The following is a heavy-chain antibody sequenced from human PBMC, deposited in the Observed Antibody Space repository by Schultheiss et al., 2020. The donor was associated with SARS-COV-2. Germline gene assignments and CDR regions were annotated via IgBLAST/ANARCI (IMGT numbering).Heavy chain of an antibody. D-gene: IGHD3-22*01. J-gene: IGHJ3*02. CDR3: ARSLPYYYDSSGSFDI. CDR1: GYSISSGYY. CDR2: IYYSGST. Sequence: SETLSLTCAVSGYSISSGYYWGWIRQPPGKGLEWIGYIYYSGSTNYNPSLKSRVTISIDTSKNHFSLRLSTVTAADTAVYYCARSLPYYYDSSGSFDIWGQGTMVTVSS. V-gene: IGHV4-38-2*01.